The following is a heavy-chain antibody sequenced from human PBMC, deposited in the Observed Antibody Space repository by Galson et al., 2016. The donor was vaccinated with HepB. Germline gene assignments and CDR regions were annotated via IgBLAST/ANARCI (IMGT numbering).Heavy chain of an antibody. V-gene: IGHV4-31*03. J-gene: IGHJ6*02. CDR1: GDSMNNTAYF. CDR3: ARHSFGVGNAQYYAMDV. Sequence: TLSLTCTVSGDSMNNTAYFWTWVRQRPGKGLEWIGYISYKGNTYFSPSLQSRVTILKDTSKSVFSLRLTSVSVADTAMYFCARHSFGVGNAQYYAMDVWGQGTAVTVSS. D-gene: IGHD3-16*01. CDR2: ISYKGNT.